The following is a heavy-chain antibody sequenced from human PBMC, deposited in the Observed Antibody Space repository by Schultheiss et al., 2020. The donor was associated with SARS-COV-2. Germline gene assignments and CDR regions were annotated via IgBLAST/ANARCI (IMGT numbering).Heavy chain of an antibody. J-gene: IGHJ6*02. Sequence: SCAVYGVSLSGYYWTWIRQSPGKGLEWIGEIYHSGSTNYNPSLKSRVTISVDTSKNQFSLKLSSVTAADTAVYYCARHPKKDIVVVPAAAPTSYYYYGMDVWGQGTTVTVSS. CDR3: ARHPKKDIVVVPAAAPTSYYYYGMDV. CDR1: GVSLSGYY. V-gene: IGHV4-34*01. CDR2: IYHSGST. D-gene: IGHD2-2*01.